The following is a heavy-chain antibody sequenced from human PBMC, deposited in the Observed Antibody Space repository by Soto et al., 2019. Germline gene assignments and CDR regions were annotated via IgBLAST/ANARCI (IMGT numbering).Heavy chain of an antibody. D-gene: IGHD3-10*01. V-gene: IGHV3-66*01. J-gene: IGHJ4*02. CDR2: IYSGGST. CDR3: ARENSGGGRAFGL. Sequence: EVQLVESGGGLVQPGGSLRLSCAASGFTVSSNYMSWVRQAPGKGLEWVSVIYSGGSTYYADSVKGRFTISRDNSKNTLELQMNRLGGEETAGYYCARENSGGGRAFGLRGQGTLVTGSS. CDR1: GFTVSSNY.